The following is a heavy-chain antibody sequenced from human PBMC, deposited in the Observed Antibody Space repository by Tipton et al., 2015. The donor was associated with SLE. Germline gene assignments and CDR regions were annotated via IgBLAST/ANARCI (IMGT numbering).Heavy chain of an antibody. CDR2: IYSGAGNT. Sequence: SLRLSCSASEFTFSSYAMSWVRQAPGKGLEWVSVIYSGAGNTYYADSVKGRFTISRDNSKNTVFLEMNSLRVEDTALYYCARAVRGWDEATFDYWVHGKLVTVSS. CDR1: EFTFSSYA. CDR3: ARAVRGWDEATFDY. J-gene: IGHJ4*01. V-gene: IGHV3-23*03. D-gene: IGHD6-19*01.